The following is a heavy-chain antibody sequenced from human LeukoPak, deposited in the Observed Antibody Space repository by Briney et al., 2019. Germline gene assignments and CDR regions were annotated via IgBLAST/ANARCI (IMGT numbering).Heavy chain of an antibody. Sequence: EASVKVSCKASGGTFSSYAISWVRQAPGQGLEWMGGIIPIFGTANYAQKFQGRVTITADESTSTAYMELSSLRSEDTAVYYCAREKLSITMVRGVLAHYYYYYMDVWGKGTTVTVSS. CDR2: IIPIFGTA. V-gene: IGHV1-69*13. CDR1: GGTFSSYA. CDR3: AREKLSITMVRGVLAHYYYYYMDV. J-gene: IGHJ6*03. D-gene: IGHD3-10*01.